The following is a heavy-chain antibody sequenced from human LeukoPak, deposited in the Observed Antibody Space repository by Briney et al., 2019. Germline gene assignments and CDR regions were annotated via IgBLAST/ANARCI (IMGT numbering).Heavy chain of an antibody. V-gene: IGHV3-21*01. CDR3: ARERYYYDSSGYYSGMDV. CDR2: ISSSSSYI. CDR1: GXTFSSYS. J-gene: IGHJ6*02. Sequence: GGSLRLPWAASGXTFSSYSMNWVRQAPGKGLEWVSSISSSSSYIYYADSVRGRFTISRDNAKNSLYLQMNSLRAEDTAVYYCARERYYYDSSGYYSGMDVWGQGTTVTVSS. D-gene: IGHD3-22*01.